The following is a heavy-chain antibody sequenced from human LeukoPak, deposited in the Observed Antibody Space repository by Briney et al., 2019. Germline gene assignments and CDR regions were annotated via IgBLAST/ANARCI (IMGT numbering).Heavy chain of an antibody. J-gene: IGHJ1*01. CDR3: ARDRSAGSYSSVHAEYFQH. CDR2: ISRSSTYT. Sequence: PGGSLRLSCAACGFTFSSYSMNWVRQAPGKGLEWVSSISRSSTYTYYADSVKGRFTISRDNAKNSLYLQMNSLRAEDTAVYYCARDRSAGSYSSVHAEYFQHWGQGTLVTVSS. D-gene: IGHD2-15*01. CDR1: GFTFSSYS. V-gene: IGHV3-21*01.